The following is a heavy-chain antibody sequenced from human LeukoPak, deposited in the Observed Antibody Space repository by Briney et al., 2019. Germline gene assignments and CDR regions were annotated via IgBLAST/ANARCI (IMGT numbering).Heavy chain of an antibody. J-gene: IGHJ4*02. CDR2: INTNTGNP. CDR3: AREVYYDSSGYHRSVDY. V-gene: IGHV7-4-1*02. D-gene: IGHD3-22*01. CDR1: GYTFTSYA. Sequence: ASVKASCKVSGYTFTSYAMNWVRQAPGQGLEWMGWINTNTGNPTYAQGFTGRFVFSLDTSVSTAYLQISSLKAEDTAVYYCAREVYYDSSGYHRSVDYWGQGTLVTVSS.